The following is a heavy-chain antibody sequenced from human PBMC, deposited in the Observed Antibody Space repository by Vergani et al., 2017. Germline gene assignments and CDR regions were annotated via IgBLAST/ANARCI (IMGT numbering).Heavy chain of an antibody. V-gene: IGHV3-21*01. D-gene: IGHD6-19*01. J-gene: IGHJ4*02. Sequence: EVQLVESGGGLVKPGGSLRLSCAASGFTFSSYSMNWVRQAPGKGLEWVSSISSSSSYIYYADSVKGRFTISRDNAKNSLYLQMNSLRAEDTAVYYCARDQEWLVTNPYFDNWGQGTLVTVSS. CDR3: ARDQEWLVTNPYFDN. CDR1: GFTFSSYS. CDR2: ISSSSSYI.